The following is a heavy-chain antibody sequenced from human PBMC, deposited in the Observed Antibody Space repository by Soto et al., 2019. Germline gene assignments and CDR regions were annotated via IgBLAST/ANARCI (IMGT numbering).Heavy chain of an antibody. CDR1: GFTFRDYG. Sequence: PGGSLRLSCVASGFTFRDYGMHWVRQAPCKGLEWVAGISHHGLKEHYADSVRGRFTISRDDSKKTVYLQLNSLRGDDTAVYYCAKDWVGGSNKYYFEYWGQGTLVTVSS. D-gene: IGHD1-26*01. CDR2: ISHHGLKE. V-gene: IGHV3-30*18. CDR3: AKDWVGGSNKYYFEY. J-gene: IGHJ4*02.